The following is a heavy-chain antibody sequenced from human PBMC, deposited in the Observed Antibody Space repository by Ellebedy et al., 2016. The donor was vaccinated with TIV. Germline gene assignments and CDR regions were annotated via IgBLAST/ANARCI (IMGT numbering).Heavy chain of an antibody. Sequence: GESLKISXAASGFTFSSYGMHWVRQAPGKGLEWVAVISYDGSNKYYADSVKGRFTISRDNSKNTLYLQMNSLRAEDTAVYYCAKQGRGSGSSYDYWGQGTLVTVSS. D-gene: IGHD3-10*01. CDR1: GFTFSSYG. CDR3: AKQGRGSGSSYDY. V-gene: IGHV3-30*18. CDR2: ISYDGSNK. J-gene: IGHJ4*02.